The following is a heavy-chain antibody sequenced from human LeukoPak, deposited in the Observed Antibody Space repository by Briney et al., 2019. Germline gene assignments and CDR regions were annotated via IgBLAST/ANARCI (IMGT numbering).Heavy chain of an antibody. CDR1: GGTFSSYA. V-gene: IGHV1-69*06. Sequence: SVKVSCKASGGTFSSYAISWVRQAPGQGLEWMGGIIPIFGTANYAQKFQGRVTITADKSTSTAYMELSSLRSEDTAVYYCARGVVAATGVGRFDPWGQGTLVTVSS. CDR3: ARGVVAATGVGRFDP. CDR2: IIPIFGTA. J-gene: IGHJ5*02. D-gene: IGHD2-15*01.